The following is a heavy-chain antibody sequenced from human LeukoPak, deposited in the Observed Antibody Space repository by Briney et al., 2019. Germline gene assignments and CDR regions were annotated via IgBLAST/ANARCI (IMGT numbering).Heavy chain of an antibody. CDR1: GFAFSSYW. D-gene: IGHD4-23*01. CDR3: ARVGTWELQRVFDF. Sequence: GGPLGLSCPPSGFAFSSYWLTWVRRVQGKGVEWLANINREGNEKYYVDSVKGRFTISRDNAKNSVDLQMDSLRVEDTAVYYCARVGTWELQRVFDFWGQGTLVTVSS. V-gene: IGHV3-7*01. J-gene: IGHJ4*02. CDR2: INREGNEK.